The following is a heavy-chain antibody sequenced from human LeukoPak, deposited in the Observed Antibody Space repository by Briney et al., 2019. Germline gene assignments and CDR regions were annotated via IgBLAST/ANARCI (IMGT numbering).Heavy chain of an antibody. D-gene: IGHD3-9*01. CDR3: ARGGRRPLRYFDWLLYHDAFDI. V-gene: IGHV3-30*02. CDR2: IQYDGSNE. Sequence: GGSLRLSCAASGFTFSSYGMHWVRQAPGKGLEWVAYIQYDGSNEQYADSVKGRFSISRDSSKNILYLQLNSLRAEDTAVYYCARGGRRPLRYFDWLLYHDAFDIWGQGTMVTVSS. J-gene: IGHJ3*02. CDR1: GFTFSSYG.